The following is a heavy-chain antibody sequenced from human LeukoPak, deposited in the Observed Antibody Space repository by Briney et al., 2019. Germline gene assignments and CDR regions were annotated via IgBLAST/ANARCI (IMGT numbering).Heavy chain of an antibody. J-gene: IGHJ3*02. CDR3: ARDLQDIVVVPAAPGDAFDI. Sequence: GASVTVSCKASGYTFTSYGISWVRQAPGQGLEWMGWISAYNGNTNYAQKLQGRVTMTTDTSTSTAYMELRSLRSDDTAVYYCARDLQDIVVVPAAPGDAFDIWGQGTMVTVSS. CDR1: GYTFTSYG. CDR2: ISAYNGNT. D-gene: IGHD2-2*01. V-gene: IGHV1-18*01.